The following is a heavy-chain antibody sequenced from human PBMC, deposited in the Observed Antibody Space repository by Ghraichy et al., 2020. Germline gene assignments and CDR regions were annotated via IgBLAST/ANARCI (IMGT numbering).Heavy chain of an antibody. Sequence: SETLSLTCAVSGGSISSSNWWSWVRQPPGKGLEWIGEIYHSGSTNYNPSLKSRVTISVDKSKNQFSLKLSSVTAADTAVYYCARESSGSGSPDAFDIWGQGTMVTVSS. CDR3: ARESSGSGSPDAFDI. CDR1: GGSISSSNW. J-gene: IGHJ3*02. D-gene: IGHD3-10*01. V-gene: IGHV4-4*02. CDR2: IYHSGST.